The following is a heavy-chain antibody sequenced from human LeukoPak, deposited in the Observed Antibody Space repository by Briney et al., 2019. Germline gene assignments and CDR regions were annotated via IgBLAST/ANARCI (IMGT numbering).Heavy chain of an antibody. V-gene: IGHV4-38-2*01. CDR3: ARGSGWHDY. J-gene: IGHJ4*02. D-gene: IGHD6-19*01. CDR2: IYYSGST. Sequence: KPSETLSLTCAVSGYSISSGYYWGWIRQPPGKGLEWIGSIYYSGSTYYNPSLRSRVTISVDTSKNQFSLKLSSVTAADTAVYYCARGSGWHDYWGQGTLVTVSS. CDR1: GYSISSGYY.